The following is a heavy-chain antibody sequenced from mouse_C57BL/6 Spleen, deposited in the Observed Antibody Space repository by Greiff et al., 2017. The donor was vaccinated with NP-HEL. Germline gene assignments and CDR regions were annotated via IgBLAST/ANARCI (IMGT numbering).Heavy chain of an antibody. Sequence: EVQRVESGGGLVQPKGSLKLSCAASGFSFNTYAMNWVRQAPGKGLEWVARIRSKSNNYATYYADSVKDRFTISRDDSESMLYLQMNNLKTEDTAMYYCVRPYYYGSSYDAMDYWGQGTSVTVSS. CDR1: GFSFNTYA. J-gene: IGHJ4*01. CDR2: IRSKSNNYAT. D-gene: IGHD1-1*01. V-gene: IGHV10-1*01. CDR3: VRPYYYGSSYDAMDY.